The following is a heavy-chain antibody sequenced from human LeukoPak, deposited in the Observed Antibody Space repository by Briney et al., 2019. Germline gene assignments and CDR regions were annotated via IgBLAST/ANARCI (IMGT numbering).Heavy chain of an antibody. D-gene: IGHD5-12*01. V-gene: IGHV3-23*01. CDR3: ARDLGWLHYAD. CDR2: IGGSGGFIT. Sequence: PGGSLRLSCAASGFTFSSHGMNWVRQAPGKGLEWVSGIGGSGGFITYYADSVKGRFTVSRDNSKNTLYLQTNSLRADDTAIYYCARDLGWLHYADWGQGTLVTVSS. J-gene: IGHJ4*02. CDR1: GFTFSSHG.